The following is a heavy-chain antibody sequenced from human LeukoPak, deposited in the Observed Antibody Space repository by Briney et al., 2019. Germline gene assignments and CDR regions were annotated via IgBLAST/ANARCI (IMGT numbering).Heavy chain of an antibody. J-gene: IGHJ4*02. D-gene: IGHD3-22*01. V-gene: IGHV5-51*01. Sequence: GESLKISCKGSGCSFTSYWIGWVRQMPGKGLEWMGFIFPGDSDTRYSPSFQGQVTISADKSISTAYLQWSSLKASDTAMYYCARPRRGDSSGYYYFDYWGQGTLVTVSS. CDR1: GCSFTSYW. CDR2: IFPGDSDT. CDR3: ARPRRGDSSGYYYFDY.